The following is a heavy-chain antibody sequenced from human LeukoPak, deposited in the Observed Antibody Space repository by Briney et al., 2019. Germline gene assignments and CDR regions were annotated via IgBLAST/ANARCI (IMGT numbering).Heavy chain of an antibody. V-gene: IGHV3-23*01. CDR2: VTGSGGNT. J-gene: IGHJ4*02. CDR1: GFSFSDAW. D-gene: IGHD4-11*01. Sequence: GGSLRLSCAASGFSFSDAWMNWVRQAPGKGLEWVSTVTGSGGNTYYADSVKGRFTISRDNSKSTLYLQMNSLRTDDTAEYYCAKSPQPTVPNHFDYWGQGTLVTVSS. CDR3: AKSPQPTVPNHFDY.